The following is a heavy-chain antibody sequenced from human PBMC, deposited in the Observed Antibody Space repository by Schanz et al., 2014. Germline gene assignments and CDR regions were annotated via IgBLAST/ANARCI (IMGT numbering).Heavy chain of an antibody. Sequence: VRKPGASVIFSCKASGYSFAAFFIHWVRQTPGQGLEWMGCINPYSGATYYAQKFQGRVTLTSDASLTTVYMEVHSLTSDDTAVFFCARDQTGTTNWFDPWGQGTLVTVSS. CDR3: ARDQTGTTNWFDP. CDR1: GYSFAAFF. J-gene: IGHJ5*02. D-gene: IGHD1-7*01. CDR2: INPYSGAT. V-gene: IGHV1-2*02.